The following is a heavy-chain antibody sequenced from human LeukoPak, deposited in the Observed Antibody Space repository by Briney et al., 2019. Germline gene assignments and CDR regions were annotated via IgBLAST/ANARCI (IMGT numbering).Heavy chain of an antibody. D-gene: IGHD5-18*01. Sequence: ASVKVSCKASGYTFNNFDINWVRQANGQGLEWMGWMNPNSGNTGYAQKFQGGVTITWDTSISTAYMELSSLRSEDTAVYYCARIGYSNSYDYWGQGTLVTVSS. V-gene: IGHV1-8*03. CDR3: ARIGYSNSYDY. CDR2: MNPNSGNT. CDR1: GYTFNNFD. J-gene: IGHJ4*02.